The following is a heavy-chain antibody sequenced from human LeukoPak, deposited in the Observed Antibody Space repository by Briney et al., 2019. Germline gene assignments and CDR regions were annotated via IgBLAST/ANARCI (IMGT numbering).Heavy chain of an antibody. Sequence: GGSLRLSCAASGFMFSSNWMSWVRQAPGKGLEWVANINEDGSYKYHADSVKGRLTISRDNAKNSLYLQMNSLRAEDTAVYYCARDATRGGDNDYWGQGTRVIVSS. CDR2: INEDGSYK. J-gene: IGHJ4*02. CDR1: GFMFSSNW. V-gene: IGHV3-7*01. CDR3: ARDATRGGDNDY. D-gene: IGHD2-21*02.